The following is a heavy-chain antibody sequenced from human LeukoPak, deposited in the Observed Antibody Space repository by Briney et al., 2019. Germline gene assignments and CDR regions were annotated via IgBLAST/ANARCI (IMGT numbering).Heavy chain of an antibody. J-gene: IGHJ4*02. D-gene: IGHD4-17*01. V-gene: IGHV4-31*03. CDR3: ASLKDYGDGPFDY. CDR2: ISYSGST. CDR1: GGSISSGGYY. Sequence: SETLSLTCTVSGGSISSGGYYWSCIRHPPGKPLEWIGYISYSGSTYYNPSLKSRVTISVDTSKNQFSLKLSSVTAADTAVYYCASLKDYGDGPFDYWGQGTLVTVSS.